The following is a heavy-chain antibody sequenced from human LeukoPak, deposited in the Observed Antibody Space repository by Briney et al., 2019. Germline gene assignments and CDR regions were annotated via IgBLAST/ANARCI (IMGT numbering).Heavy chain of an antibody. CDR3: AGPTYYYDSSGYSPGMDV. CDR2: IYYSGST. V-gene: IGHV4-59*06. CDR1: GGSISSYY. D-gene: IGHD3-22*01. J-gene: IGHJ6*04. Sequence: SETLSLTCTVSGGSISSYYWGWIRQPPGKGLEWIGYIYYSGSTYYNPSLKSRVTISVDTSKNQFSLKLSSVTAADTAVYYCAGPTYYYDSSGYSPGMDVWGKGTTVTVSS.